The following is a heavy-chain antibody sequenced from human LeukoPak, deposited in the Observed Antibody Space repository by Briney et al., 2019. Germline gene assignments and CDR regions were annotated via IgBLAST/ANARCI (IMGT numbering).Heavy chain of an antibody. V-gene: IGHV1-8*03. D-gene: IGHD6-19*01. J-gene: IGHJ4*02. CDR3: ARGRRSRGSSGRGFDY. CDR1: GYTFTSYD. Sequence: RASVKVSCKASGYTFTSYDINWGRQATGQGLEWMGWMNPNSGNTGYAQKFQGRVTITRNTSISTAYMELSSLRSEDTAVYYCARGRRSRGSSGRGFDYWGQGTLVTVSS. CDR2: MNPNSGNT.